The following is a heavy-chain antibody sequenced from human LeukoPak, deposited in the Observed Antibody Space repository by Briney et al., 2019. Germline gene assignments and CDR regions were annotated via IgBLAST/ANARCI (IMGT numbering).Heavy chain of an antibody. V-gene: IGHV4-59*01. Sequence: SETLSLTCTVSCGSISRYYWNWIRQPPGKGLEWIGYIYYSGSTNYNPSLKSRVTISVDTSKNQFSLKLSSVTAADTAVYYCARETTTEGGFHYWGQGTLVTVSS. D-gene: IGHD4-17*01. J-gene: IGHJ4*02. CDR1: CGSISRYY. CDR3: ARETTTEGGFHY. CDR2: IYYSGST.